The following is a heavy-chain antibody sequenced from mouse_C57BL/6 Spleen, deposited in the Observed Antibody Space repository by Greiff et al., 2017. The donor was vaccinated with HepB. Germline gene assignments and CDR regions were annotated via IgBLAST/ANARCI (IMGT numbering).Heavy chain of an antibody. CDR2: IDPSDSYT. CDR1: GYTFTSYW. V-gene: IGHV1-50*01. J-gene: IGHJ2*01. D-gene: IGHD3-2*02. Sequence: QVQLQQPGAELVKPGASVKLSCKASGYTFTSYWMQWVKQRPGQGLEWIGEIDPSDSYTNYNQKFKGKATLTVDTSSSPAYMQLSSLTSEDSAVYYFARGGQLRPGVYFDYWGQGTTLTVSS. CDR3: ARGGQLRPGVYFDY.